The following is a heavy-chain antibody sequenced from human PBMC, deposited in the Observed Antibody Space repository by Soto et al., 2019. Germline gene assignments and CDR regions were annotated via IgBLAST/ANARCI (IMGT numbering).Heavy chain of an antibody. Sequence: GASVKVSCKASGCTFSIYAISWVRQAPGQGLEWMGGIIPIFVTANYAQKFQGRVTITADESKSTAYMELSSLRSEDTAVYYCARALEWLLSNDYYYGMDVWGQGTTVTVSS. J-gene: IGHJ6*02. CDR2: IIPIFVTA. D-gene: IGHD3-3*01. V-gene: IGHV1-69*13. CDR1: GCTFSIYA. CDR3: ARALEWLLSNDYYYGMDV.